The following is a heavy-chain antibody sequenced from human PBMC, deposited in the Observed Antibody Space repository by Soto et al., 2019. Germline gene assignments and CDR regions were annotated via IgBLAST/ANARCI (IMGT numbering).Heavy chain of an antibody. V-gene: IGHV4-30-2*01. CDR3: ASEAWERNFDF. D-gene: IGHD1-26*01. CDR1: GDSITTDGYS. CDR2: IYHTGTA. J-gene: IGHJ4*02. Sequence: PSETLSLTCNVSGDSITTDGYSWSWIRQPPGKGLEWIGYIYHTGTAYYNPSLKSRVTLSVDRSKNQFSLSLSSMTAADTAVYSCASEAWERNFDFWGQGTLVTVSS.